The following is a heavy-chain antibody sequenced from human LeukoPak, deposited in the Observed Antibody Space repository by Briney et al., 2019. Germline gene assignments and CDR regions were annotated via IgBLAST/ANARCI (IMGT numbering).Heavy chain of an antibody. D-gene: IGHD3-22*01. CDR1: GFTFDDYG. J-gene: IGHJ5*02. CDR2: INWTGGST. Sequence: GPGGSLRLSCAASGFTFDDYGMSWVRQAPGKGLEWVSGINWTGGSTGYADSVKGRFTISRDNAKNSLYLQMNSLRAEDTALYHCAGYYYDSSGYFRFDPWGQGTLVTVSS. V-gene: IGHV3-20*01. CDR3: AGYYYDSSGYFRFDP.